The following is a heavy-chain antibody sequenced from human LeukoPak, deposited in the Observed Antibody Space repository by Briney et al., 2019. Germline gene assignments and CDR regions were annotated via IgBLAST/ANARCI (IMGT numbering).Heavy chain of an antibody. J-gene: IGHJ6*03. D-gene: IGHD2-2*01. V-gene: IGHV3-30*02. CDR3: AKDVVNCGSTSCYFYYYMDV. Sequence: GGSLRLSCAASGFTFSTYGMHWVRQAPGKGLEWVAFLWYDGSNKYYADSVKGRFTISRDNSKNTLYLQMNSLRAEDTAVYYCAKDVVNCGSTSCYFYYYMDVWGKGTTVTVSS. CDR2: LWYDGSNK. CDR1: GFTFSTYG.